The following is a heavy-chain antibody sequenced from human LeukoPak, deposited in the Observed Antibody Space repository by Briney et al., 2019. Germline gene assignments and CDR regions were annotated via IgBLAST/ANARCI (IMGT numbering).Heavy chain of an antibody. J-gene: IGHJ4*02. CDR1: GFTFSTYW. V-gene: IGHV3-7*03. D-gene: IGHD4-17*01. Sequence: GGSLRLSCEASGFTFSTYWMTWVHQPPGKGLEWVASINQDGSGKYYVDSVKGRFTISRDNAQKSLYLQMNSLRVDDTAVYYCARAVTSTEGYWGQGTLVTVSS. CDR2: INQDGSGK. CDR3: ARAVTSTEGY.